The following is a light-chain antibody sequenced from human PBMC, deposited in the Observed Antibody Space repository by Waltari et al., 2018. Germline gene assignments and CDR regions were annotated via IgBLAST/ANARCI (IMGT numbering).Light chain of an antibody. CDR2: YAN. CDR3: QESRQWPRRT. J-gene: IGKJ2*01. Sequence: EIVMTQSPVPMSVSPGDGVTLSCTASESVGTDVAWYRHQPGPPPRLLIYYANAKATGVPGMIRGRVSGTVFTLTISGLEPGDIAFYCGQESRQWPRRTFGQGTKLEI. CDR1: ESVGTD. V-gene: IGKV3D-15*01.